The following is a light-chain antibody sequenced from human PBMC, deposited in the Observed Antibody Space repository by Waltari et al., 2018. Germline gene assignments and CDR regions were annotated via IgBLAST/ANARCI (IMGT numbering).Light chain of an antibody. V-gene: IGLV3-1*01. J-gene: IGLJ3*02. Sequence: SSELTHPPSVSVSPGQTASITCSGDILGSKYASWYQHKPGQSPLLVLYQDLNRPSGIPERFSGSKSGNTATLTISGTQAMDDADYYCQALGSNRWVFGGGTKLTVL. CDR1: ILGSKY. CDR2: QDL. CDR3: QALGSNRWV.